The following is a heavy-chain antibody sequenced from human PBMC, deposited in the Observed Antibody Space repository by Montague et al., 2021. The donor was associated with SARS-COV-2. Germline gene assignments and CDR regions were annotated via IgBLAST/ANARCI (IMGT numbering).Heavy chain of an antibody. CDR3: LGELSLSLDY. Sequence: SLRLSCAASGFTFSSYAMHWVRQAPGKGLEWVAVISYDGSNKYYADSVKGRFTISRDNSENTLYLQMNSLRAEDTAVYYCLGELSLSLDYWGQGTLVTVSS. CDR2: ISYDGSNK. J-gene: IGHJ4*02. CDR1: GFTFSSYA. V-gene: IGHV3-30-3*01. D-gene: IGHD3-16*02.